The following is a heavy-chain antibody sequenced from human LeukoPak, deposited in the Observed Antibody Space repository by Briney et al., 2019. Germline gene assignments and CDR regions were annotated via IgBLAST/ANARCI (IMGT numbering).Heavy chain of an antibody. D-gene: IGHD3-10*01. CDR3: AKGMVRGVHWIDY. Sequence: GGSLRLSCAASGFMFSSYAMSLVRQAPGKGLEWVSAISGSGGSTYYADSVKGRFTISRDNSKNTLYLQMNSLRAEDTAVYYCAKGMVRGVHWIDYWGQGTLVTVSS. J-gene: IGHJ4*02. CDR1: GFMFSSYA. V-gene: IGHV3-23*01. CDR2: ISGSGGST.